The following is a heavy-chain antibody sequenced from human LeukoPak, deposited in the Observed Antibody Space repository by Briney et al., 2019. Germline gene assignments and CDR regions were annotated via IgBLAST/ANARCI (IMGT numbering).Heavy chain of an antibody. CDR1: GFTFSSYS. Sequence: GGSLRLSCAASGFTFSSYSMNWVRQAPGKGLEWVSYISSSSSTIYYGDSVKGRFTISRDNAKNSLYLQMNSLRAEDTAVYYCARESDFNGNFDAFDIWGQGTVVTVSS. V-gene: IGHV3-48*01. J-gene: IGHJ3*02. CDR3: ARESDFNGNFDAFDI. D-gene: IGHD4-23*01. CDR2: ISSSSSTI.